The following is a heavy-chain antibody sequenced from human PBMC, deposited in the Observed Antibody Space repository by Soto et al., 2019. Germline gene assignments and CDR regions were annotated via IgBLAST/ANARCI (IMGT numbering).Heavy chain of an antibody. D-gene: IGHD3-3*01. V-gene: IGHV1-18*01. CDR2: ISGDNLNT. Sequence: QVQLVQSGAEVKKPGASVKVSCKASGYSFSNYVINWVRQAPGQGLEWVGWISGDNLNTKSAQNLQGRATMTTDTATNTGYMQLRSLKSDDTAVYYCASWSGRGYWSGPLDFWGQGTLVTVSS. CDR1: GYSFSNYV. CDR3: ASWSGRGYWSGPLDF. J-gene: IGHJ4*02.